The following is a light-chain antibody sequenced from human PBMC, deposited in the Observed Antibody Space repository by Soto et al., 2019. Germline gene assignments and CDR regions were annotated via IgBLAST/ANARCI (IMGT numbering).Light chain of an antibody. J-gene: IGKJ1*01. Sequence: EIEMTQSPATLSVSPGERATLSCRASQSVSSNLAWYQQKPGQAPRLLIYDASTRATGITARFSGSGSGTEFTLTISSLQTADFAVYYCQQYNNWPPWTFGQGTKVEIK. V-gene: IGKV3-15*01. CDR1: QSVSSN. CDR3: QQYNNWPPWT. CDR2: DAS.